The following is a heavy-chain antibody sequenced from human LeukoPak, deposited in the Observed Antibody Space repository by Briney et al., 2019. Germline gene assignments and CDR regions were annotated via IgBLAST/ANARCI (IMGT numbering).Heavy chain of an antibody. D-gene: IGHD3-22*01. CDR3: ARARNYYDSSGYLDC. J-gene: IGHJ4*02. V-gene: IGHV3-21*01. Sequence: GGSLRLSCAASGFTFSTYTMNWVRQAPGMGLEWVSSISSSRRYIFYADSIKGRFTISRDNAKNSLYLQVNSLGAEDTAVYYCARARNYYDSSGYLDCWGQGTQVTVSS. CDR2: ISSSRRYI. CDR1: GFTFSTYT.